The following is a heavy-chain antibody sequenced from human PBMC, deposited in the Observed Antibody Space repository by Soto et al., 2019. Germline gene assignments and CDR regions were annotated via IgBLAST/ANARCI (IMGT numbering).Heavy chain of an antibody. V-gene: IGHV3-33*01. CDR2: IWYDGSNK. Sequence: QVQLVESGGGVVQPGKSLRLSCAVSGLTFSRYGMHWVRQAPGKGLEWVAVIWYDGSNKYYADSVKGRFTISRDNSKKTLYLQMNSRRVEDAAVYYCGGEYYYDENGLDVWGQGTTVTVSS. J-gene: IGHJ6*02. CDR1: GLTFSRYG. D-gene: IGHD3-22*01. CDR3: GGEYYYDENGLDV.